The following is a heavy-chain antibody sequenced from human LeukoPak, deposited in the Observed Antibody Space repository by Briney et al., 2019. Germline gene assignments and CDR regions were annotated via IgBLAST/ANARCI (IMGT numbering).Heavy chain of an antibody. J-gene: IGHJ4*02. V-gene: IGHV3-21*01. D-gene: IGHD4-17*01. CDR1: GFTFSSYS. Sequence: GGSLRLSCTASGFTFSSYSMNWVRQAPGKGLEWVSSISSSSSYIYYADSVKGRFTISRDNAKNSLYLQMNSLRAEDTAVYYCARDKYGDYVIDYWGQGTLVTVSS. CDR3: ARDKYGDYVIDY. CDR2: ISSSSSYI.